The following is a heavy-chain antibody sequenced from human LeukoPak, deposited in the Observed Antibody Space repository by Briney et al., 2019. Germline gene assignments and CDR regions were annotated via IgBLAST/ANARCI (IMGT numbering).Heavy chain of an antibody. CDR2: IYDSGST. J-gene: IGHJ5*02. CDR3: ARATGWFAP. CDR1: GGSISSSNW. Sequence: PSGTLSLTCAVSGGSISSSNWWSWVRPPPGKGVEGIGEIYDSGSTNYNPSLKSRLTISVDKSKNQFSLKLSSVTAADTAVYYCARATGWFAPWGQGTLVTVSS. D-gene: IGHD1-14*01. V-gene: IGHV4-4*02.